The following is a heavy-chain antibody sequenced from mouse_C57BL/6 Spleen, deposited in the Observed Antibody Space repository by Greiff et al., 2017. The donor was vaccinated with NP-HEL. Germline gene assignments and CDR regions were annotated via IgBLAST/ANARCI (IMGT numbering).Heavy chain of an antibody. CDR3: ARLALLYLDY. J-gene: IGHJ2*01. CDR2: ISSGGSYT. D-gene: IGHD1-2*01. CDR1: GFTFSSYG. V-gene: IGHV5-6*01. Sequence: EVKLMESGGDLVKPGGSLKLSCAASGFTFSSYGMSWVRQTPDKRLEWVATISSGGSYTYYPDSVKGRFTISRDNAKNTLYLQMSSLKSEDTAMYYCARLALLYLDYWGQGTTLTVSS.